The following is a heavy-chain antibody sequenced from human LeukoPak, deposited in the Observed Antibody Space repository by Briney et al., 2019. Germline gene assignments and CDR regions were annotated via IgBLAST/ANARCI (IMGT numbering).Heavy chain of an antibody. Sequence: GSLRLSCGAPGFTFSSYWMSWVRQAPGKGLGWVAKIKQDGSEKYYVDSVKGRFTISRDNAKNSLYLQMNSLRAEDTAVYYCARLGSSSWTFDYRGQGTLVTVSS. J-gene: IGHJ4*02. V-gene: IGHV3-7*03. CDR3: ARLGSSSWTFDY. CDR1: GFTFSSYW. D-gene: IGHD6-13*01. CDR2: IKQDGSEK.